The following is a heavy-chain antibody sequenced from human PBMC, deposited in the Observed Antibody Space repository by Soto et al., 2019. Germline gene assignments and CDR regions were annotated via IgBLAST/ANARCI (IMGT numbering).Heavy chain of an antibody. D-gene: IGHD3-22*01. CDR3: DKIKDVVGSLAH. CDR2: FDPEDGET. Sequence: ASVKVACEFCGDTVTELSMHWVRQSPGKGLEWMGGFDPEDGETIYAQKFQGRVTMTEDTSTDTAYMELSSLRSEDTAVYYCDKIKDVVGSLAHRGHGTLVPVSS. J-gene: IGHJ4*01. V-gene: IGHV1-24*01. CDR1: GDTVTELS.